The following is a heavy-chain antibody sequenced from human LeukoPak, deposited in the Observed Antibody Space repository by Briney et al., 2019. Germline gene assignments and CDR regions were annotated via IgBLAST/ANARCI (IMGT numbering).Heavy chain of an antibody. CDR1: GGTFSSYA. V-gene: IGHV1-69*04. D-gene: IGHD4-17*01. CDR3: ARDYGDHTGCGDY. J-gene: IGHJ4*02. CDR2: IIPILGIA. Sequence: SVKVSCKASGGTFSSYAISWVRQAPGQGLELMGRIIPILGIANYAQKFQGRVTITADKSTSTAYMELSSLRSDDTAVYYCARDYGDHTGCGDYWGQGTLVTVSS.